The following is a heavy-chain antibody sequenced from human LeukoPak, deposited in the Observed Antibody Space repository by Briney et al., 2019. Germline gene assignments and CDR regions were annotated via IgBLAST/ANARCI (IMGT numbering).Heavy chain of an antibody. V-gene: IGHV3-21*01. CDR3: ARDFSGYSRSDGY. CDR1: GFTFSSYS. D-gene: IGHD6-13*01. Sequence: GGSLRLSRAASGFTFSSYSMNWVRQAPGKGLEWVSSISSSGSYIYYADSVKGRFTISRDNAKNSLYLQMNSLRAEDTAVYYCARDFSGYSRSDGYWGQGTLVTVSS. CDR2: ISSSGSYI. J-gene: IGHJ4*02.